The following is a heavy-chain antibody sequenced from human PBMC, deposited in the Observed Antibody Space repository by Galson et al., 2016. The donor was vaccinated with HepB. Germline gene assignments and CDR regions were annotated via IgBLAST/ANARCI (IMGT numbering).Heavy chain of an antibody. CDR2: ISYDGVSK. Sequence: SLRLSCAGSGFTFRRFGMHWVRQAPGKGLEWVAVISYDGVSKFYADSVKGRSTISRDNSKNTVFLQMNSLRVEDTAVFYCAKDGGAEDCSGSTCYSRGFFDYWGQGALVAVSS. J-gene: IGHJ4*02. CDR3: AKDGGAEDCSGSTCYSRGFFDY. V-gene: IGHV3-30*18. D-gene: IGHD2-15*01. CDR1: GFTFRRFG.